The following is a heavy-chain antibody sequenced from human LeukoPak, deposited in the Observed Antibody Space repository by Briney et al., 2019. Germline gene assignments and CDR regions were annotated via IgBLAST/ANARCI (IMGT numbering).Heavy chain of an antibody. CDR1: GFTVSNAF. CDR3: VKGQGFILHF. D-gene: IGHD2/OR15-2a*01. V-gene: IGHV3-53*01. Sequence: GGSLRLSCAAPGFTVSNAFMHWVRQAPGKGLEWVSVIEPGNSAYYADSVQGRFTISRDKSKNTLYLQMNSLRAEDTGVYYCVKGQGFILHFWGQGTLVTVSS. CDR2: IEPGNSA. J-gene: IGHJ4*02.